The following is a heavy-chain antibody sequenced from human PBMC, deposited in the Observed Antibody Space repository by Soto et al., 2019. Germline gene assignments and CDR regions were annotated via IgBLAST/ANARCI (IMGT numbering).Heavy chain of an antibody. CDR2: ITSSGNTI. V-gene: IGHV3-48*03. J-gene: IGHJ6*02. Sequence: PGGSLRLSCEASRFTLSRYEMSWVRQAPGKGLEWASYITSSGNTIHYADSVKGRFTISRDNAKNSLYLQMNNLRAEDTAVYYWARAPPPDYYYGMDVWGQGTTVTVSS. CDR3: ARAPPPDYYYGMDV. CDR1: RFTLSRYE.